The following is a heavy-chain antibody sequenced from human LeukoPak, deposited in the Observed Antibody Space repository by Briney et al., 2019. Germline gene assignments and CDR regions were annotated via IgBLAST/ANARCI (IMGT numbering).Heavy chain of an antibody. CDR2: ISWNSGSI. Sequence: KSGRSLRLSCAASGFTFDDYAMHWVRQAPGKGLEWVSGISWNSGSIGYADSVKGRFTISRDNAKNSLYLQMNSLRAEDTAVYYCARKGYFDWSFDYWGQGTLVTVSS. D-gene: IGHD3-9*01. V-gene: IGHV3-9*01. CDR3: ARKGYFDWSFDY. J-gene: IGHJ4*02. CDR1: GFTFDDYA.